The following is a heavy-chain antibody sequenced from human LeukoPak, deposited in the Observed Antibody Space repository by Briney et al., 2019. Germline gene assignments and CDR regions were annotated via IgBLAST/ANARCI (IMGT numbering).Heavy chain of an antibody. J-gene: IGHJ4*02. CDR1: GGPISSSGFY. CDR2: ISYSGGT. V-gene: IGHV4-39*01. D-gene: IGHD3-10*01. Sequence: SETLSLTCTVSGGPISSSGFYWGWIRQPPGKGLEWIGTISYSGGTFYNLSLKSRVTISLYTSKNQFSLRVTSVTAADTAVYHCATWCGIRGVKSVHWGQGTLVTVSS. CDR3: ATWCGIRGVKSVH.